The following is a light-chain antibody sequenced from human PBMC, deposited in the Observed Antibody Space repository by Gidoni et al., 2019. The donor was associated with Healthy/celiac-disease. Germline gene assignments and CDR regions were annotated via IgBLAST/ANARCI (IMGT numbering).Light chain of an antibody. Sequence: IQMTQSPSPLSASVGDRVTITCRASQSISSYLNWYRQKPGKAPKILIDAASSLQSGVPSRCSGSGVGTDFTLTISSLQPEDFAAYCRQQSYSTPTFGQGTKLEIK. CDR2: AAS. CDR3: QQSYSTPT. J-gene: IGKJ2*01. CDR1: QSISSY. V-gene: IGKV1-39*01.